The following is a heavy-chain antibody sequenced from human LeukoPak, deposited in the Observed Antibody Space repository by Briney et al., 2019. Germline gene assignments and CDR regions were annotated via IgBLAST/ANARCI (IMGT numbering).Heavy chain of an antibody. CDR3: AREGTVTTRYYYYYGMDV. Sequence: GGSLRLSCAASGFTFSSYGMHWVRQAPGKGLEWVAVIWHDGSNKYYADSVKGRFTISRDNSKNTLYLQMNSLRAEDTAVYYCAREGTVTTRYYYYYGMDVWGQGTTVTVSS. D-gene: IGHD4-17*01. V-gene: IGHV3-33*01. J-gene: IGHJ6*02. CDR1: GFTFSSYG. CDR2: IWHDGSNK.